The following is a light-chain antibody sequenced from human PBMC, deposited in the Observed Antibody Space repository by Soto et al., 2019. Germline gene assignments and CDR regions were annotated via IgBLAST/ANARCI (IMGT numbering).Light chain of an antibody. Sequence: EIVLTQSPGTLSLSPGEGATLSCRAGQSVSSSNLAWYQQKPGQAPRLLIYDASTRASGIPDRFSGSGSGTDFTLTISRLEPEDFAVYYCQQYGSSPDTFGQGTKLEIK. V-gene: IGKV3-20*01. CDR1: QSVSSSN. CDR2: DAS. CDR3: QQYGSSPDT. J-gene: IGKJ2*01.